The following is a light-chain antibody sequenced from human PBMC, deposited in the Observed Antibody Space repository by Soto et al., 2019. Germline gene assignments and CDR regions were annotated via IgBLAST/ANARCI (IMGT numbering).Light chain of an antibody. Sequence: EIVMTQSPATLSVSPGEGATLSCRASQSVSRNLAWYQQKPGQAPRLLIYGASNRATGIPDRFSGSGSGTDFTLTISRLESEDFATYYCQQYNNWPVTFGGGTKVDIK. CDR1: QSVSRN. J-gene: IGKJ4*01. CDR2: GAS. V-gene: IGKV3D-15*01. CDR3: QQYNNWPVT.